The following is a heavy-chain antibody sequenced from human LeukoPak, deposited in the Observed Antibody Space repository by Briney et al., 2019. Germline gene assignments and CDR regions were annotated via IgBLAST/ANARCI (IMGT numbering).Heavy chain of an antibody. V-gene: IGHV3-7*01. CDR3: ARFSDYGYTYYYYYYGMDV. J-gene: IGHJ6*02. CDR1: GFTFSSYW. CDR2: IKQDGSEK. D-gene: IGHD4-17*01. Sequence: GGSLRLSCAASGFTFSSYWMSWVRQAPGKGLEWVANIKQDGSEKYYVDSVKGRFTISRDNAKNSLYLQMNSLGAEDTAVYYCARFSDYGYTYYYYYYGMDVWGQGTTVTVSS.